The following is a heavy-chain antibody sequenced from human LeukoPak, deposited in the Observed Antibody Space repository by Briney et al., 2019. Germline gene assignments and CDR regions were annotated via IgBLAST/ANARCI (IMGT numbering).Heavy chain of an antibody. V-gene: IGHV4-59*01. J-gene: IGHJ4*02. Sequence: PSETLSLTRTVSGGSINSYFGSWIRQPPGKGLEWIGYIYYSGSTNYNPSLKSRVTISVDTSKNQFSLKLSSVTAADTAVYYCARPKVSSWYLGFDYWGQGTLVTVSS. D-gene: IGHD6-13*01. CDR2: IYYSGST. CDR1: GGSINSYF. CDR3: ARPKVSSWYLGFDY.